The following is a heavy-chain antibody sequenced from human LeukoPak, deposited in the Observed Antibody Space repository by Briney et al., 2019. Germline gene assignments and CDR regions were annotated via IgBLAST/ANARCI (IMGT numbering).Heavy chain of an antibody. D-gene: IGHD2-15*01. CDR1: GFAFSNAW. J-gene: IGHJ4*02. V-gene: IGHV3-30*02. CDR2: IQYDGSNK. Sequence: GGSLRLSCAASGFAFSNAWMSWVRQAPGKGLKWVAFIQYDGSNKDYEDSVKGRFTISRDNSRNTLYLQMNSLRAEDTAVYYCAKDSHSYCTGASCYSHGRGFDYWGQGTLVTVSS. CDR3: AKDSHSYCTGASCYSHGRGFDY.